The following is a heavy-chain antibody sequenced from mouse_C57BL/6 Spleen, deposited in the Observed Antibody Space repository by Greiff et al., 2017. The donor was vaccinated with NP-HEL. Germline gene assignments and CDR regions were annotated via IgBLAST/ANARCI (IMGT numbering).Heavy chain of an antibody. CDR1: GYAFSSSW. D-gene: IGHD2-1*01. CDR3: ASPYGNYNYAMDY. CDR2: IYPGDGDT. V-gene: IGHV1-82*01. Sequence: QVQLQQSGPELVKPGASVKISCKASGYAFSSSWMNWVKQRPGKGLEWIGRIYPGDGDTNYNGKFKGKATLTADKSSSTAYMQLSSLTSEDSAVYFWASPYGNYNYAMDYWGQGTSVTVSS. J-gene: IGHJ4*01.